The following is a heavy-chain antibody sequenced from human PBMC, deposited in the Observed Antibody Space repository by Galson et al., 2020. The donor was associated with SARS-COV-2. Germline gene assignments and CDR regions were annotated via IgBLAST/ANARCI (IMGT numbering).Heavy chain of an antibody. CDR2: IIPIFGTA. CDR1: GGTFSSYA. D-gene: IGHD2-15*01. J-gene: IGHJ3*02. Sequence: SVKVSCKASGGTFSSYAISWVRQAPGQGLEWMGGIIPIFGTANYAQKFQGRVTITADESTSTAYMELSSLRSEDTAGYYCARDRGTVVFENKAFDIWGQGTMVTVSS. CDR3: ARDRGTVVFENKAFDI. V-gene: IGHV1-69*13.